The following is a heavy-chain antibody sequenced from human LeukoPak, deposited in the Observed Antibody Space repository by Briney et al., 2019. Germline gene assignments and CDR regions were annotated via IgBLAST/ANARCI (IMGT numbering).Heavy chain of an antibody. D-gene: IGHD3-9*01. Sequence: SETLSLTCTVSGGSISNSSYYWGWIRQPPGKGREWIGNIYYSGSTYYNPSLKSRVTISVDTSKNQFSLKLRSVTAADTAVYYCAKDSRLGRDGMYYYGMDVWGQGTTVTVSS. J-gene: IGHJ6*02. CDR2: IYYSGST. CDR1: GGSISNSSYY. V-gene: IGHV4-39*02. CDR3: AKDSRLGRDGMYYYGMDV.